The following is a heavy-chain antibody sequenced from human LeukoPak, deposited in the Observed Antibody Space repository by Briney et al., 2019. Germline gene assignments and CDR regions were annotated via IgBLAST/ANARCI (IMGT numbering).Heavy chain of an antibody. CDR3: AREGPDYYDFWSGYRDY. CDR2: IKQDGSEK. J-gene: IGHJ4*02. V-gene: IGHV3-7*01. CDR1: GFTFSSYW. Sequence: GGSLRLSCAASGFTFSSYWMSWVRQAPGKGLEWVVNIKQDGSEKYYVDSVKGRFTISRDNAKNSLYLQMNSLRAEDTAVYYCAREGPDYYDFWSGYRDYWGQGTLVTVSS. D-gene: IGHD3-3*01.